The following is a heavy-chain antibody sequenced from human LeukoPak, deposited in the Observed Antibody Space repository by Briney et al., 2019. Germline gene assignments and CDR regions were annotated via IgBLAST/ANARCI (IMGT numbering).Heavy chain of an antibody. D-gene: IGHD2-2*01. CDR3: ARELCSTTTCYSDY. Sequence: SETLSLTCSVSGGSISSYYWSWIRQPPGKGLEWIGYIYYTGSTNYNPSLKSRVTISLDTSKNQFSLKLNSVTAADTAVYYCARELCSTTTCYSDYWGQGTLVTVSS. J-gene: IGHJ4*02. CDR1: GGSISSYY. CDR2: IYYTGST. V-gene: IGHV4-59*01.